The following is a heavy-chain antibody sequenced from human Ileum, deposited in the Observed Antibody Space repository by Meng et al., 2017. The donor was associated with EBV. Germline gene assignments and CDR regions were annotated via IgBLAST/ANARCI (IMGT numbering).Heavy chain of an antibody. D-gene: IGHD3-22*01. Sequence: EVQLLGSGGVLVRPGGAMGCPCAAYGSPVGNCARSWVRQATGKGLEWVSRLSNAGDNTYYADSVKGRFTISRDTSKNTLYLQMNTLRVEDTAIYYCAKGRENMNMIFDFWGQGTLVTVSS. CDR3: AKGRENMNMIFDF. CDR2: LSNAGDNT. V-gene: IGHV3-23*01. J-gene: IGHJ4*02. CDR1: GSPVGNCA.